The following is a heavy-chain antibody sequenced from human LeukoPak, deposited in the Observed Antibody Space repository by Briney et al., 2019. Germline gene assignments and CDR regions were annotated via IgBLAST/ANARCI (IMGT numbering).Heavy chain of an antibody. Sequence: SEALSLTCTVSGGSFSGYYWSWIRQPPGRGLEWIGEINHSGSTNYNPSLKSRVTISVDTSKNQFSLKLSSVTAADTAVYYCARERGRCSGGSCYRGYFDYWGQGTLVTVSS. CDR2: INHSGST. J-gene: IGHJ4*02. CDR1: GGSFSGYY. CDR3: ARERGRCSGGSCYRGYFDY. V-gene: IGHV4-34*01. D-gene: IGHD2-15*01.